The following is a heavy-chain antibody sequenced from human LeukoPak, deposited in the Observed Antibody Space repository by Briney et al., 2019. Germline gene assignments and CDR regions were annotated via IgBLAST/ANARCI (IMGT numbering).Heavy chain of an antibody. CDR3: ARESGFWSGYSFDY. D-gene: IGHD3-3*01. Sequence: PSETLSLTCTVSGGSIGSYYWSWIRQPAGKGLEWIGRIYTSGSTNYNPSLKSRVTMSVDTSKNQFSLKLSSVTAADTAVYYCARESGFWSGYSFDYWGQGTLVTVSS. CDR1: GGSIGSYY. V-gene: IGHV4-4*07. CDR2: IYTSGST. J-gene: IGHJ4*02.